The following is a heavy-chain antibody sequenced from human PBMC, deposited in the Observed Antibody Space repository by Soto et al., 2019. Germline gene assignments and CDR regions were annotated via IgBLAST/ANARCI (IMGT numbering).Heavy chain of an antibody. D-gene: IGHD2-8*01. J-gene: IGHJ4*02. V-gene: IGHV3-23*01. CDR1: RFDFSSYE. Sequence: GGSLRLSCVASRFDFSSYEMSWVRQAAGKGLEWVSRVSLTGDRTNYAGSVKGRFTVSRDNFKNALYLEMDSLRPDDTAIYYCARGGGYCTPTSCAIDSWGRGTPVTVSS. CDR3: ARGGGYCTPTSCAIDS. CDR2: VSLTGDRT.